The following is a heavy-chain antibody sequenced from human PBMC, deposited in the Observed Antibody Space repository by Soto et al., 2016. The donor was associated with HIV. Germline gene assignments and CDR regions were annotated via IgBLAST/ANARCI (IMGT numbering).Heavy chain of an antibody. CDR3: VRGGAGWRTPGY. V-gene: IGHV3-49*04. CDR1: GFTLGDYG. J-gene: IGHJ4*02. Sequence: EVQLVESGGGWVQPGRPLRLSCRGSGFTLGDYGLSWVRQAPGKGLECMGLIRSNAYGGTTEYVASVKDRFIISIDDSKSIAYLQMNSLKIEDTAVYYCVRGGAGWRTPGYWGQGTQVTVSS. D-gene: IGHD6-19*01. CDR2: IRSNAYGGTT.